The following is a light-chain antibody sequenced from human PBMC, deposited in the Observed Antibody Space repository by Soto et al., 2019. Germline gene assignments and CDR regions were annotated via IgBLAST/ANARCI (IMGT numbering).Light chain of an antibody. V-gene: IGKV1-13*02. Sequence: AIQLSQSPSSLSASVGDRVTITCRASQGISSALAWYQQKPGKAPKLLIYDASSLESGVPSRFSGSGSGTDCTLTISILQPEDFATHDRQQFNSYPQEHTFGQGTKLEIK. CDR2: DAS. J-gene: IGKJ2*01. CDR1: QGISSA. CDR3: QQFNSYPQEHT.